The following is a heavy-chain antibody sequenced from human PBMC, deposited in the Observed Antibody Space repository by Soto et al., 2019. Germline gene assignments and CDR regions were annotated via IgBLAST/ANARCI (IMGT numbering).Heavy chain of an antibody. CDR1: GYTFTSYG. D-gene: IGHD3-10*01. Sequence: QVQLVQSGAEVKKPGASVKVSCKASGYTFTSYGISWVRQAPGQGLEWMGWISAYNGNTNYAQKLQGRVTMTTDTSTSTAYMEVRGLRSDDTAVYYCARRSPILGSPTYYYGMDVWGQGTTVTVSS. CDR2: ISAYNGNT. CDR3: ARRSPILGSPTYYYGMDV. V-gene: IGHV1-18*01. J-gene: IGHJ6*02.